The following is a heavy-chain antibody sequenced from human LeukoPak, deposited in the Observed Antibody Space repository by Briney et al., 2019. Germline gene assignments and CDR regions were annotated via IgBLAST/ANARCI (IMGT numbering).Heavy chain of an antibody. J-gene: IGHJ4*02. D-gene: IGHD1-26*01. CDR2: INSDGSST. CDR3: ARAVVGADFDY. Sequence: GGSLRLSCAASGFTFSSYWMHWVRQAPGKGLVRVSRINSDGSSTSYADSVKGRFTISRDNAKNTLYLQMNSLRAEDTAVYYCARAVVGADFDYWGQGTLVTVSS. CDR1: GFTFSSYW. V-gene: IGHV3-74*01.